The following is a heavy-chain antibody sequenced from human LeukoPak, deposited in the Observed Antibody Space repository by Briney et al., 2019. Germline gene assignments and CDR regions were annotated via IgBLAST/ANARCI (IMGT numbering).Heavy chain of an antibody. D-gene: IGHD3-3*01. CDR1: GFTFSSYG. Sequence: PGGSLRLSCAASGFTFSSYGMHWVRQAPGKGLEWVAVKSYDGSNKYYADSVKGRFTISRDNSKNTLYLQMNSLRAEDTAVYYCAKDRVVIPPEDAFDIWGQGTMVTVSS. V-gene: IGHV3-30*18. CDR2: KSYDGSNK. CDR3: AKDRVVIPPEDAFDI. J-gene: IGHJ3*02.